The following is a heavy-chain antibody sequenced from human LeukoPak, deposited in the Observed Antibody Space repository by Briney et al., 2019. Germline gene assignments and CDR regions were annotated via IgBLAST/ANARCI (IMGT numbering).Heavy chain of an antibody. Sequence: GESLKISCKGSGYSFTSYWIGWVRQTPGKGLEWLGIIYPGDSDTRYSPSFQGQITISADKSISAAYLHWSSLKASDTAMYYCARHTAAAGPIDYWGQGTLLTVSS. CDR2: IYPGDSDT. D-gene: IGHD6-13*01. CDR1: GYSFTSYW. J-gene: IGHJ4*02. V-gene: IGHV5-51*01. CDR3: ARHTAAAGPIDY.